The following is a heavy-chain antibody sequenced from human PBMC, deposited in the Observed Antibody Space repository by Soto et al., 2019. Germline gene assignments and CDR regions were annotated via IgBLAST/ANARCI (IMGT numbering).Heavy chain of an antibody. CDR3: ARDRSAGNYFYYGMGV. Sequence: QVQLVESGGGVVQPGRSLRLSCAASGLNFNRNGMHWVRQAPGKGLEWVAVIWYDGSKESYSDSVKGRFTISRDNSKNMLYLQMNSVRVEDTAVYFCARDRSAGNYFYYGMGVWGQGTTVTVSS. J-gene: IGHJ6*02. CDR2: IWYDGSKE. D-gene: IGHD1-1*01. CDR1: GLNFNRNG. V-gene: IGHV3-33*01.